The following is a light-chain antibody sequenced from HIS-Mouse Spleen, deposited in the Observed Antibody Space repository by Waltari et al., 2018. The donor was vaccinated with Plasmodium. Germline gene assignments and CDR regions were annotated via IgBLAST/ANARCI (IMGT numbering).Light chain of an antibody. Sequence: QSALTQPASVSGSPGQSITISCTGTSRDVGSYNLVSWYQQHPGKAPKLRIYEGSKRPSGVSNRFSGSKSGNTASRTSAGLQAEDEADYYCCSYAGSSTWVFGGGTKLTVL. V-gene: IGLV2-23*01. J-gene: IGLJ3*02. CDR1: SRDVGSYNL. CDR3: CSYAGSSTWV. CDR2: EGS.